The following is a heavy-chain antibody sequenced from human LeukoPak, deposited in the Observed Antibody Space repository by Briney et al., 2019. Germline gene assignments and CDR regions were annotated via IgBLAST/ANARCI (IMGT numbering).Heavy chain of an antibody. CDR1: GFTFRNYV. D-gene: IGHD3-10*01. CDR2: TSSDLNAK. V-gene: IGHV3-30-3*01. CDR3: AREGYYGSGSPPSLYFDY. Sequence: GGSLRLSCAASGFTFRNYVIHWVRQAPGKGLEWVAVTSSDLNAKLYADSVKGRFTISRDNSRSTLYLQMNSLRPEDTAIYYCAREGYYGSGSPPSLYFDYWGQGTLVTVSS. J-gene: IGHJ4*02.